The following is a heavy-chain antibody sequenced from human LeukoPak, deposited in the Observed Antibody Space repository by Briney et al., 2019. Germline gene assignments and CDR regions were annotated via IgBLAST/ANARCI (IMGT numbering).Heavy chain of an antibody. V-gene: IGHV3-7*01. J-gene: IGHJ4*02. Sequence: GGSLRLSCAASGFSFSTYWMSWVRQAPGKGLEWVANIKQDGSEEYYVDSAKGRFTISRDNAKNSLYLQMNSLTAEDTAVYYCATDLGSSRPNFWGQGILVTVSS. D-gene: IGHD6-13*01. CDR2: IKQDGSEE. CDR3: ATDLGSSRPNF. CDR1: GFSFSTYW.